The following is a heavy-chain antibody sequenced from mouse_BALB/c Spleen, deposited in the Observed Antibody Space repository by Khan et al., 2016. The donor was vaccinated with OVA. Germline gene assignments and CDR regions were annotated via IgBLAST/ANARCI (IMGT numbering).Heavy chain of an antibody. J-gene: IGHJ3*01. CDR1: GFTFSTYG. CDR3: TRLSYYYNSGGFAY. Sequence: EVELVESGGDLVKPGGSLKLSCAASGFTFSTYGMSWVRQTPDMRLEWVATISSGGHYTYYPDSVKGRFTISRDNAKNTLYLQMSSLKSEDTAIYYCTRLSYYYNSGGFAYGGQGTLVTVSA. CDR2: ISSGGHYT. D-gene: IGHD1-1*02. V-gene: IGHV5-6*01.